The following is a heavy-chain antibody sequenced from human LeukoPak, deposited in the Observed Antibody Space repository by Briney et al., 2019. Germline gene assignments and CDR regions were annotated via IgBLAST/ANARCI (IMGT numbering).Heavy chain of an antibody. CDR3: ARKRAATGGEFDP. Sequence: SDTLSLTCGVSGYSITNSNWWGWIRQPPGKGLEWIGYIYYTGSTYYNPSLKSRLTMSVDTSKNQFSLKLSSVTAVDTAVYYCARKRAATGGEFDPWSQGTLVTVSS. D-gene: IGHD3-10*01. V-gene: IGHV4-28*01. CDR2: IYYTGST. CDR1: GYSITNSNW. J-gene: IGHJ5*02.